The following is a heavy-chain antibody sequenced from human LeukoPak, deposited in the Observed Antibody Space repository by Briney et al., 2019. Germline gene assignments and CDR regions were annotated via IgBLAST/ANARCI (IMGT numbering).Heavy chain of an antibody. Sequence: GGSLRLSCAVSGITLSNYGMSWVRQAPGKGLEWVAGISGSAGGTNYADSVKGRFTVSRDNSKNTLYLQMNSLRAEDTAVYYCARGSGVVITHFDYWGQGTLVTVSS. D-gene: IGHD3-3*01. CDR2: ISGSAGGT. CDR1: GITLSNYG. V-gene: IGHV3-23*01. J-gene: IGHJ4*02. CDR3: ARGSGVVITHFDY.